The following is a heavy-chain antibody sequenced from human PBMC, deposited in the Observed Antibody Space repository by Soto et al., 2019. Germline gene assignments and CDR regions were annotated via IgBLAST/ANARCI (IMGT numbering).Heavy chain of an antibody. CDR2: INHSGST. Sequence: NPSETLSLTCAVYGGSFSGYYWSWIRQPPGKGLEWIGEINHSGSTKXKXXXKSRETISVETSKKQLSLQLSSVTAADTAVYYCARRVGGFDYWVQGTMVSVSS. CDR3: ARRVGGFDY. CDR1: GGSFSGYY. J-gene: IGHJ4*02. V-gene: IGHV4-34*01. D-gene: IGHD3-10*01.